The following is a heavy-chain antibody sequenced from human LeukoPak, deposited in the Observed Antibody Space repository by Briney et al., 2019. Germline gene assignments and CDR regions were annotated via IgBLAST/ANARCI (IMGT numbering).Heavy chain of an antibody. CDR2: ISGSGGST. J-gene: IGHJ6*02. CDR1: GFTFSSYA. Sequence: GGSLRLSCAASGFTFSSYAMSWVRQAPGKGLEWVSAISGSGGSTYYADSVKGRFTISRDNSKNTLYLQMNSLRAEDTAVYYCANQRARNPLYYGMDVWGQGTTVTVSS. CDR3: ANQRARNPLYYGMDV. V-gene: IGHV3-23*01.